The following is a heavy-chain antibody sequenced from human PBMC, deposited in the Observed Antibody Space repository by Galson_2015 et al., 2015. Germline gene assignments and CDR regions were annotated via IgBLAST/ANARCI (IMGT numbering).Heavy chain of an antibody. J-gene: IGHJ4*02. V-gene: IGHV3-23*01. CDR3: AKEAAVAGTIDY. CDR2: ISGSGGST. Sequence: SYAMSLVRQAPGKGLEWVSAISGSGGSTYYADSVKGRFTISRDNSKNTLYLQMNSLRAEDTAVYYCAKEAAVAGTIDYWGQGTLVTVSS. D-gene: IGHD6-19*01. CDR1: SYA.